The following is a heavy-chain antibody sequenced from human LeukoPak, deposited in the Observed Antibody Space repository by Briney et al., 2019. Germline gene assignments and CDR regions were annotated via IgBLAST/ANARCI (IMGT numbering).Heavy chain of an antibody. Sequence: VASVKVSCKASGYNFPSYGINWVRQAPGHGLEWMGWIRPHTGETNSAQRFQDRVTMTTDTSTTTAYMELRSLRFDDTAVYYCARRRYISGQIDYWGQGTLVTVSS. D-gene: IGHD6-19*01. CDR3: ARRRYISGQIDY. CDR1: GYNFPSYG. J-gene: IGHJ4*02. CDR2: IRPHTGET. V-gene: IGHV1-18*01.